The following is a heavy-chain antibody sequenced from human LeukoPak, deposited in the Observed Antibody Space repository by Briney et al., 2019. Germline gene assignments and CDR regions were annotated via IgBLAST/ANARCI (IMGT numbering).Heavy chain of an antibody. CDR2: INSDGRDI. Sequence: GGSLRLSCAASGFAFNSYIMNWVRQSPEKGLEWVSSINSDGRDIYYADFVQGRFTISRDNAKNSLYLQMNRLRSEDTAVYYCATESNGNYPVEHAFHIWGQGTMVTVSS. CDR1: GFAFNSYI. V-gene: IGHV3-21*01. D-gene: IGHD1-7*01. CDR3: ATESNGNYPVEHAFHI. J-gene: IGHJ3*02.